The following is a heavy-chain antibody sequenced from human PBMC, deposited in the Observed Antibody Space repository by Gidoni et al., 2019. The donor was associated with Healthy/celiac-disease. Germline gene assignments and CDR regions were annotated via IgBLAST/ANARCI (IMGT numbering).Heavy chain of an antibody. J-gene: IGHJ5*02. CDR2: IYYSGST. Sequence: QLQLQESGPGLVKPSETLSLTCTVSGGSISSSSSYWGWIRQPPGKGLEWIGSIYYSGSTYYNPSLKSRVTISVDTSKNQFSLKLSSVTAADTAVYYCARDPTIEGELSPNWFDPWGQGTLVTVSS. D-gene: IGHD3-16*02. CDR1: GGSISSSSSY. V-gene: IGHV4-39*01. CDR3: ARDPTIEGELSPNWFDP.